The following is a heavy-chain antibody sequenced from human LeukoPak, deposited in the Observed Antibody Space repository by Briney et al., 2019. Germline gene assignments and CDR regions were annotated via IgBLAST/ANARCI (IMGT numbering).Heavy chain of an antibody. CDR1: GGSICSGDYY. J-gene: IGHJ4*02. D-gene: IGHD3-10*01. CDR2: IYYSGST. Sequence: SQALSLTCTVSGGSICSGDYYWSWIRQPPGKGLEWIGYIYYSGSTYYNPSLKSRVTISVDTSKNQFSLKLSSVTAADTAVYYCARQYYYGSGSDYWGQGTLVTVSS. CDR3: ARQYYYGSGSDY. V-gene: IGHV4-30-4*01.